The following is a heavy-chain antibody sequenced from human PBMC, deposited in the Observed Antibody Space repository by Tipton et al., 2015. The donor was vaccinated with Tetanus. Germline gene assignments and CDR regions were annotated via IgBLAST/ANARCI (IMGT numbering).Heavy chain of an antibody. CDR2: ISTSSTTI. CDR1: GFTFSSHS. J-gene: IGHJ4*02. V-gene: IGHV3-48*01. D-gene: IGHD5-24*01. Sequence: SLRLSCAASGFTFSSHSMNWVRQAPGKGLGWISYISTSSTTIYYADSVRGRFTISRDNSKNTLYLQMNSLRAEDTAVYYCAKRPPSDDRWLHFDYWGQGTLVTVSS. CDR3: AKRPPSDDRWLHFDY.